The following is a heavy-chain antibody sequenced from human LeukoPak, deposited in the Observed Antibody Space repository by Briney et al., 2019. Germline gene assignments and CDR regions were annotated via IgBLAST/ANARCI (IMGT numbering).Heavy chain of an antibody. CDR2: ISGSGGST. CDR3: AQAVAGYIGGIDY. Sequence: GGSLRLSCAASGFTFSSYAMSWVRQAPGKGLEWVSAISGSGGSTYYADSVKGRFTIARDNSKNTLYLQMNSLRAEDTAVYYCAQAVAGYIGGIDYCGQGTLVTVSS. V-gene: IGHV3-23*01. J-gene: IGHJ4*02. CDR1: GFTFSSYA. D-gene: IGHD6-19*01.